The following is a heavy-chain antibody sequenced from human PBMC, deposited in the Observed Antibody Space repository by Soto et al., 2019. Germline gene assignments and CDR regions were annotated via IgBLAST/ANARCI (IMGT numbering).Heavy chain of an antibody. CDR3: ARGTSWQLPFDY. J-gene: IGHJ4*02. CDR2: ISYSGST. Sequence: QVQLQESGPGLVKPSETLSLTCTVSSDSISSYYWSWIRQPPGKRLEWIGYISYSGSTDYNPSLKRRVTLSGDTSKNQFSLKVSSVPAADTAVYYCARGTSWQLPFDYWGQGTLVTVSS. D-gene: IGHD6-13*01. V-gene: IGHV4-59*01. CDR1: SDSISSYY.